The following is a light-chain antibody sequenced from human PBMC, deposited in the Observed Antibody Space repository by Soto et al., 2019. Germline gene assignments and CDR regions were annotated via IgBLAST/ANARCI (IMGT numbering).Light chain of an antibody. CDR1: IHYDF. CDR3: AAWDDSLNGQV. CDR2: EVS. Sequence: QSALTQPASVSGSPGQSITISCTGYIHYDFVSWYQQHPGTAPKLVIYEVSNRPSGTSDRFSGSKSGHTASLTISGLQSEDEADYYCAAWDDSLNGQVFGGGTKLTVL. J-gene: IGLJ2*01. V-gene: IGLV2-14*01.